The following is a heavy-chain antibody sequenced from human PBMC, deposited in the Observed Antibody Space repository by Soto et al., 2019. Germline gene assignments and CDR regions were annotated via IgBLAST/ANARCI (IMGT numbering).Heavy chain of an antibody. CDR3: ARVRTVNYYGMDV. Sequence: GGSLRLSCADSGFSFRNYWMSWVRQAPGKGLEWVSNIKQDETDKYYVDSVKGRFAISRDNGKNTLYLQMNSLRAEDTAVYYCARVRTVNYYGMDVWGQGTTVTVSS. CDR1: GFSFRNYW. J-gene: IGHJ6*02. CDR2: IKQDETDK. V-gene: IGHV3-7*05.